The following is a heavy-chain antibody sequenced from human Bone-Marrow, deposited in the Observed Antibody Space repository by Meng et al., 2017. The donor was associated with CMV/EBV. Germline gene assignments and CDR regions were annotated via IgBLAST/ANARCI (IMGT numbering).Heavy chain of an antibody. Sequence: GESLKISCAASGFTFSSYWMHWVRQAPGKGLVWVSRINSDGSSTSYADSVKGRFTISRDNAKNTLYLQMNSLRAEDTAVYYCARDPIQYSSSWFYYYYGMDVWGQGNTVTVSS. CDR3: ARDPIQYSSSWFYYYYGMDV. V-gene: IGHV3-74*01. CDR1: GFTFSSYW. D-gene: IGHD6-13*01. J-gene: IGHJ6*02. CDR2: INSDGSST.